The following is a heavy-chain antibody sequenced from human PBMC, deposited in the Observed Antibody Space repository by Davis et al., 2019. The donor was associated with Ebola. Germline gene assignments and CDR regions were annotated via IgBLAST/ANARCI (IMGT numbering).Heavy chain of an antibody. CDR3: ARETYDYVWGSYEIIFDY. J-gene: IGHJ4*02. CDR2: ISSSSYI. D-gene: IGHD3-16*01. Sequence: GGSLRLSCAASGFTFSSYSMNWVRRAPGKGLEWVSSISSSSYIYYADSVKGRFAISRDNAKNSLYLQMNSLRDEDTAVYYCARETYDYVWGSYEIIFDYWGQGTLVTVSS. CDR1: GFTFSSYS. V-gene: IGHV3-21*01.